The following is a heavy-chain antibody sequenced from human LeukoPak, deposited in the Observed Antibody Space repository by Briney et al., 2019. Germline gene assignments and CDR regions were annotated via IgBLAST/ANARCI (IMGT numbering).Heavy chain of an antibody. CDR1: GGSFSGYY. CDR3: ARGYGKVAAVRGSIISGVVYFDS. J-gene: IGHJ4*02. Sequence: SETLSLTCAVYGGSFSGYYWSWIRQPPGKGLEWIGEINHSGSTNNNPTLKSRVTMSVDTSKNQLSLNLSSVTAADTAVYYCARGYGKVAAVRGSIISGVVYFDSWGQGTLVTVSS. V-gene: IGHV4-34*01. CDR2: INHSGST. D-gene: IGHD3-10*01.